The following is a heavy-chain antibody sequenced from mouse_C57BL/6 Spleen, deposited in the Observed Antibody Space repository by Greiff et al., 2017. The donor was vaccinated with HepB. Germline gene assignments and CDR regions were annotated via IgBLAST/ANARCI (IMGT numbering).Heavy chain of an antibody. V-gene: IGHV1-54*01. J-gene: IGHJ4*01. CDR2: INPGSGGT. CDR3: ARKIYYGLYAMDY. CDR1: GYAFTNYL. D-gene: IGHD2-1*01. Sequence: QVQLQQSGAELVRPGTSVKVSCKASGYAFTNYLIEWVKQRPGQGLEWIGVINPGSGGTNYNEKFKGKATLTADKSSSTAYMQLSSLTSEDSAVYFCARKIYYGLYAMDYWGQGTSVTVSS.